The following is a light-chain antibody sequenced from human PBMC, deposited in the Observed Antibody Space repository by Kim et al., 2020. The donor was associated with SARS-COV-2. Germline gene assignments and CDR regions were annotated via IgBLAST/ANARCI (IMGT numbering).Light chain of an antibody. J-gene: IGLJ2*01. CDR3: SSQTSSLTVL. CDR1: SSDVGGYNY. Sequence: GQSITISCTGTSSDVGGYNYFSWYQQHPGKAPKLIIYDVTQRASGISDRFSGSKSANTASLTISGLQTEDEADYYCSSQTSSLTVLFGGGTQLTVL. V-gene: IGLV2-14*04. CDR2: DVT.